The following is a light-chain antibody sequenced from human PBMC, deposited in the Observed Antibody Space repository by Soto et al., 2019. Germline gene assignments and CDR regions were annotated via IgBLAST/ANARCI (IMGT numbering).Light chain of an antibody. CDR3: SSYTRSSTLYV. V-gene: IGLV2-14*01. Sequence: QSALTQPASVSGSPGQSITISCTGTSSDVGGYNYVSWYQQHPGKAPKFMIYDVSNRPSGVSNRFSGSKSGNTASLTISGLQAEDEADYYCSSYTRSSTLYVFGTGTKLTVL. J-gene: IGLJ1*01. CDR1: SSDVGGYNY. CDR2: DVS.